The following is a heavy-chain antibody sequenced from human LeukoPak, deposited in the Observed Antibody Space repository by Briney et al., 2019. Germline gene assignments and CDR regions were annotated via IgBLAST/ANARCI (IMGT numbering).Heavy chain of an antibody. Sequence: SETLSLTCTVSGGSISSYYWSWIRQPPGKGLEWIGYIYYSGSTNYNPSLTRRVTISVDTSKNQFSLKLSSVTAADTAVYYCARDRGYSYGYKDAFDIGGQATMVTVSS. CDR3: ARDRGYSYGYKDAFDI. CDR1: GGSISSYY. D-gene: IGHD5-18*01. V-gene: IGHV4-59*01. J-gene: IGHJ3*02. CDR2: IYYSGST.